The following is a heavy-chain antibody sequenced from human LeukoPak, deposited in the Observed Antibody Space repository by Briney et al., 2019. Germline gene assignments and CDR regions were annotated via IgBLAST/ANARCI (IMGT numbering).Heavy chain of an antibody. D-gene: IGHD6-19*01. J-gene: IGHJ4*02. V-gene: IGHV3-48*03. CDR1: GFTFSSYE. Sequence: GGSLRLSCAASGFTFSSYEMNWVREAPGKGLEWVSYISSSGSTIYYADSVKGRFTISRDNAKNSLYLQMNSLRAEDTAVYYCARGTGWSDPYFDYGCQGTLVTVSS. CDR3: ARGTGWSDPYFDY. CDR2: ISSSGSTI.